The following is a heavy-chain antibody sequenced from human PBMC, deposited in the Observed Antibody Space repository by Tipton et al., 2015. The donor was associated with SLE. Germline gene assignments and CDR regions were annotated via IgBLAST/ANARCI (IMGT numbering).Heavy chain of an antibody. D-gene: IGHD2-8*01. CDR2: ISDGGGT. J-gene: IGHJ6*02. V-gene: IGHV4-59*08. CDR3: ARGMLTWRGAIIGVDV. Sequence: TLSLTCSVSGASIDIYYWSWIRQAPGKGLEWIGYISDGGGTNYNPSLKSRVTISVDPAKNQFSLKLTSVTAADTAVYYCARGMLTWRGAIIGVDVWGQGTSVNVSS. CDR1: GASIDIYY.